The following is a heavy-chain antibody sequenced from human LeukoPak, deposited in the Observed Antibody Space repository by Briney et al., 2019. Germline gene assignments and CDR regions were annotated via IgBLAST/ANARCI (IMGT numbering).Heavy chain of an antibody. CDR3: ARDRVDGSGRAFDP. V-gene: IGHV3-66*02. J-gene: IGHJ5*02. D-gene: IGHD3-10*01. Sequence: PGGSLRLSCAASGFTVSSNYMSWVRQAPGKGLEWVSVIYSGGSTYYADSVKGRFTIPRDNSKNTLYLQMNSLRAEDTAVYYCARDRVDGSGRAFDPWGQGTLVTVSS. CDR1: GFTVSSNY. CDR2: IYSGGST.